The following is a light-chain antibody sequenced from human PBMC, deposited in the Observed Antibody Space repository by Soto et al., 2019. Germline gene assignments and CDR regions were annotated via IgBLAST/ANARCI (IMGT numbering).Light chain of an antibody. CDR2: EVV. CDR3: KSYAGSNTYG. Sequence: QSVLTQPPSASGSPGQSVTISCTGTKNDIGVYDFVSWYQHYPGKAPRLIIYEVVQRPSGVPDRVSGSKSGNTASLTVSGLQAADESDYFCKSYAGSNTYGFGSGTKLTVL. CDR1: KNDIGVYDF. J-gene: IGLJ1*01. V-gene: IGLV2-8*01.